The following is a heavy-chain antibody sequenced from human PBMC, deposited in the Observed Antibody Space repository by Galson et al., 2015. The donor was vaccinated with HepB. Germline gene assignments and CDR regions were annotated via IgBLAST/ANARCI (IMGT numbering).Heavy chain of an antibody. J-gene: IGHJ3*02. CDR1: GFTFSDYY. D-gene: IGHD3-16*01. V-gene: IGHV3-66*01. CDR3: ARDLGSYDWAFDI. CDR2: IYSGGST. Sequence: SLRLSCAASGFTFSDYYMSWGRQAPGKGLEWVSVIYSGGSTYYADSVKGRFTISRDNSKNTLYLQMNSLRAEDTAVYYCARDLGSYDWAFDIWGQGTMVTVSS.